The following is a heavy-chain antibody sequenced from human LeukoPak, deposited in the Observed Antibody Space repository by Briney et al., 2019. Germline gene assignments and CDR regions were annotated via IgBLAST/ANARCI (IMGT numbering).Heavy chain of an antibody. Sequence: GGSLRLSCAASGFTFSSYAMSWVRQAPGKGLEWVSAISGSGNSTYYADSVEGRFTIPRDNSKSTLYLQMNSLRAEDTAVYYCAKQPQPLYYDFWSGYYNLFDYWGQGTLVTVSS. CDR2: ISGSGNST. J-gene: IGHJ4*02. V-gene: IGHV3-23*01. D-gene: IGHD3-3*01. CDR3: AKQPQPLYYDFWSGYYNLFDY. CDR1: GFTFSSYA.